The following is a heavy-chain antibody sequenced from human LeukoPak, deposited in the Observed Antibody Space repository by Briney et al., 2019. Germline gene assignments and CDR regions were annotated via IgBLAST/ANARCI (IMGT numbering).Heavy chain of an antibody. J-gene: IGHJ3*02. D-gene: IGHD3-3*01. CDR2: IIPIFGTA. Sequence: SVKVSCTASGGTFSSYAISWVRQAPGQGLEWMGGIIPIFGTANYAQKFQGRVTITTDESTSTAYMELSSLRSEDTAVYYCARVITISHGAFDIWGQGTMVTVSS. CDR1: GGTFSSYA. V-gene: IGHV1-69*05. CDR3: ARVITISHGAFDI.